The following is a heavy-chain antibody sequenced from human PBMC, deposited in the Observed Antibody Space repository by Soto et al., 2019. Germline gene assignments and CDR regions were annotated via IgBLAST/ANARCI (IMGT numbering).Heavy chain of an antibody. CDR3: AHSRIKDDILTGYYSRYYYYGMDV. Sequence: TLVNPTQTLTLTCTFSGFSLSTSGVGVGWIRQPPGKALEWLALIYWDDDKRYSPSLKSRLTITKDTSKNQVVLTMTNMDPVDTATYYCAHSRIKDDILTGYYSRYYYYGMDVWGQGTTVTVSS. CDR1: GFSLSTSGVG. V-gene: IGHV2-5*02. D-gene: IGHD3-9*01. CDR2: IYWDDDK. J-gene: IGHJ6*02.